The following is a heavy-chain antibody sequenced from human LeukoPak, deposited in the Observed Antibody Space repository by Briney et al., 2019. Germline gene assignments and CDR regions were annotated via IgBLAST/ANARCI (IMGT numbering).Heavy chain of an antibody. V-gene: IGHV3-23*01. J-gene: IGHJ1*01. D-gene: IGHD4/OR15-4a*01. CDR3: AKDRTTM. Sequence: GGSLRLSCAASGFTFSSFPLSWVRQAPGKGLEWVPAIAISGDTTYYADSVKGRFTISRDNSKNTLYLQMNSLRAEDTAIYYCAKDRTTMWGQGTLVTVSS. CDR2: IAISGDTT. CDR1: GFTFSSFP.